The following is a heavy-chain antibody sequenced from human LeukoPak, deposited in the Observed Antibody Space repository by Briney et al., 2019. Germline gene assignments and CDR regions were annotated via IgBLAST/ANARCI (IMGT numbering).Heavy chain of an antibody. V-gene: IGHV3-73*01. D-gene: IGHD3-16*02. J-gene: IGHJ4*02. CDR3: TRLVTDAHFDY. CDR1: GFTFSGSA. Sequence: PGGSLRLSCAASGFTFSGSAIHWVRQASGKGLEWVGRIRDKTNNYATAYAASVKGRFTISRDDSKNTAYLQMNNLKTEDTAIYYCTRLVTDAHFDYWGQGTLVTVSS. CDR2: IRDKTNNYAT.